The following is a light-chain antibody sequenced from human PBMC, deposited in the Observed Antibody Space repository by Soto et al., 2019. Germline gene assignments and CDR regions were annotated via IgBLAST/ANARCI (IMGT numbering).Light chain of an antibody. CDR3: SSFSSSSTLHV. Sequence: QSVLTQPASVSGSPGQSITISCTGTSSDVGGHHYVSWYQQHPGKAPKVIIYEVSDRPSGVSHRFSGSKSGNTASLTISGLQAEDEADYYCSSFSSSSTLHVFGTGTKLTVL. V-gene: IGLV2-14*01. CDR1: SSDVGGHHY. CDR2: EVS. J-gene: IGLJ1*01.